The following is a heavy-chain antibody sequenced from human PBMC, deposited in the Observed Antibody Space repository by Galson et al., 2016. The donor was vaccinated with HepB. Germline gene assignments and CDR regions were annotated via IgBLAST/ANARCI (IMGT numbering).Heavy chain of an antibody. V-gene: IGHV3-49*03. Sequence: SLRLSCATSGFTFADYAMTWFRQTPGKGLEWVGFIRSQTYGGTTDYAASVEGRFTISRDDSKSIVYLQMNSLKTEDTALNYCTRLSGYTYGHDFDYWGQGTLVTVSS. CDR3: TRLSGYTYGHDFDY. D-gene: IGHD5-18*01. CDR2: IRSQTYGGTT. CDR1: GFTFADYA. J-gene: IGHJ4*02.